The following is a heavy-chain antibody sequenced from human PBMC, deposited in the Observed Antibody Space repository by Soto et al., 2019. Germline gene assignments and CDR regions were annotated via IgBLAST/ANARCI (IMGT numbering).Heavy chain of an antibody. CDR3: AREDSIIIPAVSDF. Sequence: GGSLRLSCTVSGFAFNNYGINWVRQAPGKGLEWVSSISKSDYTYYSDSVKGRFTISRDNAKNSVSLQMNTLRVEDTAVYYCAREDSIIIPAVSDFWGQGTLVTVST. CDR1: GFAFNNYG. D-gene: IGHD2-2*01. J-gene: IGHJ4*02. V-gene: IGHV3-21*01. CDR2: ISKSDYT.